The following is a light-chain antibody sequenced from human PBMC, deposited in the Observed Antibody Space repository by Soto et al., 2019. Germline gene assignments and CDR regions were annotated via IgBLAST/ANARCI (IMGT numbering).Light chain of an antibody. J-gene: IGKJ4*01. CDR2: GAS. CDR3: QQYGSSPT. Sequence: EIVLTQSPGTLSLSPGERATLSCRASQSVSCSYLAWYQQKPGQAPRLLIHGASSRATGIPDRFSGSGSGTDFTLTISRLEPEDFAVYYCQQYGSSPTFGGGTKVEIK. CDR1: QSVSCSY. V-gene: IGKV3-20*01.